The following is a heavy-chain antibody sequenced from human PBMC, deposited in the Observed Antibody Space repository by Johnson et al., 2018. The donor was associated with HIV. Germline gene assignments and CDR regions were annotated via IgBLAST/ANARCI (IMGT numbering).Heavy chain of an antibody. CDR1: GFTFDDYG. J-gene: IGHJ3*02. Sequence: VQLVESGGGVVRPGGSLRLSCAASGFTFDDYGMSWVRQAPGKGLEWDSGINWNGGSTGYADSVKGRFTISRDNSKNTLYLQMNSLRAEDTAVYYCAKGRGSPPGAFDIWGQGTMVTVSS. D-gene: IGHD1-26*01. CDR2: INWNGGST. V-gene: IGHV3-20*04. CDR3: AKGRGSPPGAFDI.